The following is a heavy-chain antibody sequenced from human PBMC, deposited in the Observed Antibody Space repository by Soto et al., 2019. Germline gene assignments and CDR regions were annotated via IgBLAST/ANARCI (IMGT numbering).Heavy chain of an antibody. D-gene: IGHD2-2*01. CDR2: INHSGST. CDR1: GGSFSGYY. CDR3: ARGGPVVVPAATHPSWFDP. Sequence: SETLSLTCAVYGGSFSGYYWSWIRQPPGKGLEWIGEINHSGSTNYNPSLKSRVTISVDTSKNQFSLKLSSVTAADTAVYYCARGGPVVVPAATHPSWFDPWGQGTLVTVSS. J-gene: IGHJ5*02. V-gene: IGHV4-34*01.